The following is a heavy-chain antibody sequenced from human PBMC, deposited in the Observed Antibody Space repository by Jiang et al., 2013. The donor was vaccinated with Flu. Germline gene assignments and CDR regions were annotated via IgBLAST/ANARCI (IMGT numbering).Heavy chain of an antibody. Sequence: GAEVKKPGASVKVSCKASGYTFTSYYMHWVRQAPGQGLEWMGIINPSGGSTSYAQKFQGRVTMTRDTSTSTVYMELSSLRSEDTAVYYCARDNHMIVVVITGGGDAFDIWGQGTMVTVSS. CDR3: ARDNHMIVVVITGGGDAFDI. J-gene: IGHJ3*02. D-gene: IGHD3-22*01. V-gene: IGHV1-46*01. CDR1: GYTFTSYY. CDR2: INPSGGST.